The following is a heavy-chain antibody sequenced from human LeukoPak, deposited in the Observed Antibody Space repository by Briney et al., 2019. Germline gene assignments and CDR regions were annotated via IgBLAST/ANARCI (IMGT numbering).Heavy chain of an antibody. CDR3: ARRFYSSSWYNWFDP. V-gene: IGHV4-39*07. Sequence: KPSETLSLTCTVSGGSISSSSYYWGWIRQPPGKGLEWIGSIYYSGSTYYNPSLKSRVTISVDTSKNQFSLKLSSVTAADTAVYYCARRFYSSSWYNWFDPWGQGTLVTVSS. D-gene: IGHD6-13*01. J-gene: IGHJ5*02. CDR1: GGSISSSSYY. CDR2: IYYSGST.